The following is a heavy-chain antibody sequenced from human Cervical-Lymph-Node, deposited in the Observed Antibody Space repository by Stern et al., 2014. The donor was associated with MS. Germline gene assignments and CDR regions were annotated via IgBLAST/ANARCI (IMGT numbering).Heavy chain of an antibody. CDR2: IYPGDSDT. Sequence: VQLVQSGAEVKKPGDSLKISCKGSGYSFSNYWIGWVRQIPGKGLEWIAIIYPGDSDTRYSPSFQGQVTISADKSINTAYLQWNSLKASDSAIYFCARRGDGYNGADHWAQGTLVTVSS. CDR1: GYSFSNYW. CDR3: ARRGDGYNGADH. D-gene: IGHD5-24*01. J-gene: IGHJ4*02. V-gene: IGHV5-51*03.